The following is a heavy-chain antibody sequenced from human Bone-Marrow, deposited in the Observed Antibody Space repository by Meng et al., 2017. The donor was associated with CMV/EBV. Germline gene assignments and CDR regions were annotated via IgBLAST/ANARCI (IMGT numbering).Heavy chain of an antibody. CDR1: GFTFDDYA. V-gene: IGHV3-43D*03. CDR2: ISWDGGST. CDR3: ARGRRYCSSISCQTYFDY. D-gene: IGHD2-2*01. J-gene: IGHJ4*02. Sequence: GESLKISCAASGFTFDDYAMHWVRQAPGKGLEWVSLISWDGGSTYYADSVKGRFTISRDNSKNTLYLQMNSLRAEDTAIYSCARGRRYCSSISCQTYFDYWGQGTLVTVSS.